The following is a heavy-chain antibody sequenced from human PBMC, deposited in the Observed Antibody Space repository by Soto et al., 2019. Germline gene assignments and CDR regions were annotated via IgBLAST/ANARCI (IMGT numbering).Heavy chain of an antibody. Sequence: PGGSLRLSCAASGFTVSSNYMSWVRQAPGKGLEWVSVIYSGGSTYYADSVKGRFTISRDNSKNTLYLQMNSLRAEDTAVYYCARKGGIADYYYGMDVWGQGTTVTVSS. CDR3: ARKGGIADYYYGMDV. CDR1: GFTVSSNY. D-gene: IGHD2-21*01. V-gene: IGHV3-66*01. CDR2: IYSGGST. J-gene: IGHJ6*02.